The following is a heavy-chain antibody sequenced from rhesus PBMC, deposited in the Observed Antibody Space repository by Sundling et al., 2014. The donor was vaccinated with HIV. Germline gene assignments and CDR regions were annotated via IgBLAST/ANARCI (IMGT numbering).Heavy chain of an antibody. CDR2: IYGKTVST. Sequence: QVQVEGSGPGLVKPSETLSLTCVVSGDSINSGNWWACIRQSPGKGLEWIGSIYGKTVSTSYNPSLKNRVTISKDTSKNQFSLKLTSMTAADTAVYYCAREWGFHGANYGADYWGQGVLVTVSS. CDR1: GDSINSGNW. D-gene: IGHD3-9*01. V-gene: IGHV4-92*01. J-gene: IGHJ4*01. CDR3: AREWGFHGANYGADY.